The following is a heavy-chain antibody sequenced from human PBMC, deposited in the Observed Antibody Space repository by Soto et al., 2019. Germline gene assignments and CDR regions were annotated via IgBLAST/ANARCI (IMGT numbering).Heavy chain of an antibody. CDR2: ISFDGNIR. V-gene: IGHV3-30*03. D-gene: IGHD2-2*01. Sequence: PGGSLRLSCAASGFTFRTYGMHWVRQAPGKGLEWVAVISFDGNIRYYADSVKGRFTISRDNSKKTLYLQMNSLRAEDTAVYYCPTDYRPSRRYCSSPSCHSHWFDPWGQGTPVTGSS. CDR1: GFTFRTYG. CDR3: PTDYRPSRRYCSSPSCHSHWFDP. J-gene: IGHJ5*02.